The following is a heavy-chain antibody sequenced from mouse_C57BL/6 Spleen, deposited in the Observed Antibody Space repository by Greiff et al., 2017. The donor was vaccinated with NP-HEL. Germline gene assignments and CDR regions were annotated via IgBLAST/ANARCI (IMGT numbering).Heavy chain of an antibody. Sequence: QVQLQQPGAELVKPGASVKLSCKASGYTFTSYWMHWVKQRPGQGLEWIGMIHPNSGSTNYNGKFKSKATLTVDKSSSTAYMQLSSLTSEDSAVYYCARSWTAQGPGWYFDVWGTGTTVTVSS. CDR1: GYTFTSYW. CDR3: ARSWTAQGPGWYFDV. V-gene: IGHV1-64*01. J-gene: IGHJ1*03. CDR2: IHPNSGST. D-gene: IGHD3-2*02.